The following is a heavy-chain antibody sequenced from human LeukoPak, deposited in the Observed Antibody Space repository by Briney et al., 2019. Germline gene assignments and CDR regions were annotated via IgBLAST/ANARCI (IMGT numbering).Heavy chain of an antibody. CDR3: AREVLASCGGDCYSPFDY. J-gene: IGHJ4*02. Sequence: SVKVSCKASGGTFSSYAISWVRQAPGQGLEWMGRIIPIFGIANYAQKFQGRVTITADKSTSTAYMELSSLRSEDTAVYYCAREVLASCGGDCYSPFDYWGQGTLVTVSS. V-gene: IGHV1-69*04. CDR2: IIPIFGIA. CDR1: GGTFSSYA. D-gene: IGHD2-21*02.